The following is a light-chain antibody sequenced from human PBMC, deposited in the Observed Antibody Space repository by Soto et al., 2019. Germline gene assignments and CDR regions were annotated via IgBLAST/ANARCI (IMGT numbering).Light chain of an antibody. CDR1: SSDVGGYNY. V-gene: IGLV2-14*01. Sequence: QSALTQPASVSGSPGQSITISCTGTSSDVGGYNYVSWYQQHPGKAPKLMIYEVSNRPSGVSNRFSGSKSGNTASLPISGLQEDDEDNYYCSSSTSSNTLVFGGGTKLTVL. CDR2: EVS. CDR3: SSSTSSNTLV. J-gene: IGLJ2*01.